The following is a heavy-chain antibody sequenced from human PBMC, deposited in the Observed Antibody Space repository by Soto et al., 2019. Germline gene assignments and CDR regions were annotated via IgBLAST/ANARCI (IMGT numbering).Heavy chain of an antibody. Sequence: QVQLVQSGAEVKKPGASVKVSCRASGYTFTSYYMHWVRQAPGQGLEWMGIINPSGGSTSYAQKFQGRVTMTRDASTSTVYMELSSLRSDDTALYYCARDEGYSYGYDYWGQGTLVTVSS. V-gene: IGHV1-46*01. CDR2: INPSGGST. CDR1: GYTFTSYY. J-gene: IGHJ4*02. CDR3: ARDEGYSYGYDY. D-gene: IGHD5-18*01.